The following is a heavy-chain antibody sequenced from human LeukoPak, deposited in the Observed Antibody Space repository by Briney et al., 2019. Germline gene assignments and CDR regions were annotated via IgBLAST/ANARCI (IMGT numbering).Heavy chain of an antibody. CDR2: IYYSGST. J-gene: IGHJ6*02. V-gene: IGHV4-59*01. D-gene: IGHD1-26*01. Sequence: PSETLSLTCTVSGGSISSYYWSWIRQPPGKGLEWIGYIYYSGSTNYNPSLKSRVTISVDTSKNQFSLKLSSVTAADTAVYYCARGGRNYYYYYGMDVWGQGTTVTVSS. CDR1: GGSISSYY. CDR3: ARGGRNYYYYYGMDV.